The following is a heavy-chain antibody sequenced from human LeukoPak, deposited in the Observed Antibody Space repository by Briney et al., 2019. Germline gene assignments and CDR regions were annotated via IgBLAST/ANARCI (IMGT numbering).Heavy chain of an antibody. CDR1: GGSISSYY. Sequence: PSETLSLTCTVPGGSISSYYWSWIRQPPGKGLEWIGYIYYSGSTNYNPSLKSRVTISVDTSKNQFSLKLSSVTAADTAVYYCARGGNSGSYHHIDYWGQGTLVTVSS. V-gene: IGHV4-59*12. D-gene: IGHD1-26*01. J-gene: IGHJ4*02. CDR3: ARGGNSGSYHHIDY. CDR2: IYYSGST.